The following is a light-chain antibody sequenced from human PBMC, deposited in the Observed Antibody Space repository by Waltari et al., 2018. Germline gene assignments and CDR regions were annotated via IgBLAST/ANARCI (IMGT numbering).Light chain of an antibody. CDR1: QSLVHSAGNTY. Sequence: DIAMTQSPLSLPVTLGQPASISCRSSQSLVHSAGNTYLNWFHQRPGQSPRRLIYKVSNRDSGVPDRFSGSGSGTDFTLKISRVEAEDVGVYYCMQGSQAPTFGQGTRLEIK. J-gene: IGKJ5*01. CDR3: MQGSQAPT. V-gene: IGKV2-30*02. CDR2: KVS.